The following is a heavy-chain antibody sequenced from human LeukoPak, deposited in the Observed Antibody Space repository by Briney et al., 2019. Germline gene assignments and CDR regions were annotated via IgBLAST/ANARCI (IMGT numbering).Heavy chain of an antibody. CDR1: GGTFSSYA. CDR2: IIPIFGTA. J-gene: IGHJ4*02. V-gene: IGHV1-69*13. CDR3: ARSTYYYGSGSYLYFDY. Sequence: SVKVFCKASGGTFSSYAISWVRQAPGQGLEWMGGIIPIFGTANYAQKFQGRVTITADESTSTAYMELSSLRSEDTAVYYCARSTYYYGSGSYLYFDYWGQGTLVTVSS. D-gene: IGHD3-10*01.